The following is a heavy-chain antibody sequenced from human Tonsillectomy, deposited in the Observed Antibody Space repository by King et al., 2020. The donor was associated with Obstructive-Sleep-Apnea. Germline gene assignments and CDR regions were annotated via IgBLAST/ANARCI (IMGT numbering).Heavy chain of an antibody. V-gene: IGHV2-5*02. CDR3: ARCQTQSSFDY. J-gene: IGHJ4*02. CDR2: IYLDDDE. D-gene: IGHD2-15*01. CDR1: GFSVTTSGLG. Sequence: ITLKESGPTLVKPTQTLTLTCTFSGFSVTTSGLGVGWVRQPPGKALEWLALIYLDDDERYSPSLNSRLTITKDTSKNQVVLTMTNMDPVDTATYFCARCQTQSSFDYWGQGTLVTVSS.